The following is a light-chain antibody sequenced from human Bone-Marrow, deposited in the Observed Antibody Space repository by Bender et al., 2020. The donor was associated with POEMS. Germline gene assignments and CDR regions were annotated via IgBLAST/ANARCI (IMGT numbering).Light chain of an antibody. CDR2: INSDGSQ. CDR1: SGHSDYA. Sequence: QLVLTQSPSASASLGASVKVTCTLSSGHSDYAIAWHQQQPEKGPRFLMKINSDGSQNKGDGIPDRFSGSSSGAERYLTISSLRSEDEADYYCQTWGSGIQVFGTGTKVTVL. V-gene: IGLV4-69*01. J-gene: IGLJ1*01. CDR3: QTWGSGIQV.